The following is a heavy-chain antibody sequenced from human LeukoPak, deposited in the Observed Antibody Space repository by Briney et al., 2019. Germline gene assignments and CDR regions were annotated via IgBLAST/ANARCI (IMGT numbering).Heavy chain of an antibody. CDR1: GYSISSGYY. J-gene: IGHJ4*02. CDR2: IYHSGST. Sequence: PSETLSLTCTVSGYSISSGYYWGWIRQPPGKGLEWIGSIYHSGSTYYNPSLKSRVTISVDTSKNQFSLKLSSVTAADTAVYYCARLDRVYYYDSSGYQNYYFDYWGQGTLVTVSS. D-gene: IGHD3-22*01. V-gene: IGHV4-38-2*02. CDR3: ARLDRVYYYDSSGYQNYYFDY.